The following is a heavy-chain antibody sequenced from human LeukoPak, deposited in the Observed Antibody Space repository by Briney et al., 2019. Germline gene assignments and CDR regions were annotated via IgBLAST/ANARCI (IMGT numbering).Heavy chain of an antibody. CDR2: IYTSGTI. D-gene: IGHD6-13*01. CDR3: ARGGDSWHYLDR. V-gene: IGHV4-4*07. CDR1: GDFTSDYY. Sequence: SETLSLTCTVSGDFTSDYYWVWIRQPAGKGLEWIGRIYTSGTIYYKPSLKSRLTMSIDTSKNQFSLNLRSVTAADTAVYYCARGGDSWHYLDRWGQGTLVTVSS. J-gene: IGHJ4*02.